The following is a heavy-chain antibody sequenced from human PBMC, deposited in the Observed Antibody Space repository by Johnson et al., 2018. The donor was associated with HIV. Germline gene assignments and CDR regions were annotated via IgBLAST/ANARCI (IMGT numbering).Heavy chain of an antibody. CDR3: ATERQAALDI. Sequence: QVQLVESGGGVVQPGGSLRLSCVASGFTLSSSGMHWVRQAPGKGLEWVAFIRCDGSKRYYADSVKGRFSISRDNSKNTLYLQVNSLRPEDTAVYYCATERQAALDIWGQGTMVSVSS. J-gene: IGHJ3*02. V-gene: IGHV3-30*02. CDR1: GFTLSSSG. CDR2: IRCDGSKR. D-gene: IGHD1-1*01.